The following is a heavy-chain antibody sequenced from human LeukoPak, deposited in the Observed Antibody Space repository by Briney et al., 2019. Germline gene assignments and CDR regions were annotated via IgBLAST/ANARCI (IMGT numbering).Heavy chain of an antibody. J-gene: IGHJ4*02. D-gene: IGHD6-13*01. V-gene: IGHV1-18*01. CDR1: GYTFTSYG. CDR3: ARDLSPYSTYDY. Sequence: ASVKVSCKASGYTFTSYGISWVRQAPGQGLEWMGWISAYNGNTNYAQKLQGRVTMTTGTSTSTAYMELRSLRSDDTAVYYCARDLSPYSTYDYWGQGTLVTVSS. CDR2: ISAYNGNT.